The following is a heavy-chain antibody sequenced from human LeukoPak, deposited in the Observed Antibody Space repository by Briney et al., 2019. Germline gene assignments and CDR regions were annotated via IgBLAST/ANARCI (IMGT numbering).Heavy chain of an antibody. V-gene: IGHV3-30*04. CDR3: AKAAGVKTFGEIIVSTHRPNIDY. Sequence: GRSLRLSCAASGFTFSSYAMHWVRQAPGKGLEWVAVISYDGSNKYYADSVKGRFTISRDNSKNTLYLQMNNLRAEDTAVYYCAKAAGVKTFGEIIVSTHRPNIDYWGQGTLVTVSS. J-gene: IGHJ4*02. CDR1: GFTFSSYA. CDR2: ISYDGSNK. D-gene: IGHD3-16*02.